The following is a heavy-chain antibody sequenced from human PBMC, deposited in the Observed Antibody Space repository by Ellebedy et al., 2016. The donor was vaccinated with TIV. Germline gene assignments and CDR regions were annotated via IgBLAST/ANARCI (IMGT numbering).Heavy chain of an antibody. CDR2: IIPIVDIP. CDR1: GGTFSNSA. CDR3: ARVNQWQGFDL. Sequence: SVKVSCXASGGTFSNSALNWVRQAPGQGLEWMGRIIPIVDIPNYAQNFQGRVSITADKSTSTAYMELSSLKSDDTAMYYCARVNQWQGFDLWGQGTLVTVSS. D-gene: IGHD6-19*01. V-gene: IGHV1-69*04. J-gene: IGHJ5*02.